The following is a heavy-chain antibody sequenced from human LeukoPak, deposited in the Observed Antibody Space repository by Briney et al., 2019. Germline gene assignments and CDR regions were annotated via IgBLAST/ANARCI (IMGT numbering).Heavy chain of an antibody. CDR2: ISAYNGNT. Sequence: ASVKVSCKAAGYTFTSYGISWAGQAPAQGLEWMGWISAYNGNTNYAQKLQGRVTMTTDTSTSTAYIELRSLRSDDTAVYSCARDIGFIEELSYMDVWGKGTTVTISS. CDR3: ARDIGFIEELSYMDV. D-gene: IGHD3-10*01. V-gene: IGHV1-18*01. CDR1: GYTFTSYG. J-gene: IGHJ6*03.